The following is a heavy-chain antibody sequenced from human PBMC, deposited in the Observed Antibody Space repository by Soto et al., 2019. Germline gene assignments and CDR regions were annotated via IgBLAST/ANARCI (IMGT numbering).Heavy chain of an antibody. CDR3: ARDGLADYDILTGYKDYYYGMEV. CDR2: ISAYNGNT. CDR1: GYTFTSYG. J-gene: IGHJ6*02. D-gene: IGHD3-9*01. V-gene: IGHV1-18*01. Sequence: ASVKVSCKASGYTFTSYGISWVRQAPGQGLEWMGWISAYNGNTNYAQKLQGRVTMTTDTSTSTAYMELRSLRSDDTAVYYCARDGLADYDILTGYKDYYYGMEVWGQGTTVTVSS.